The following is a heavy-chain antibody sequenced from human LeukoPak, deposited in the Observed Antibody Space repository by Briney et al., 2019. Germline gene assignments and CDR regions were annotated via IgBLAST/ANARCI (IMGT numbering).Heavy chain of an antibody. Sequence: GGSLRLSCAASGFTLSSYWMSWVRQAPGKGLEWVANIKQDGSDKYYVDSVKGRFTISRDNAKNSLYLQMNGLRAEDTAVYYCARGVYSSGWYPDYFDYWGQGTLVTVSS. V-gene: IGHV3-7*01. D-gene: IGHD6-19*01. J-gene: IGHJ4*02. CDR3: ARGVYSSGWYPDYFDY. CDR2: IKQDGSDK. CDR1: GFTLSSYW.